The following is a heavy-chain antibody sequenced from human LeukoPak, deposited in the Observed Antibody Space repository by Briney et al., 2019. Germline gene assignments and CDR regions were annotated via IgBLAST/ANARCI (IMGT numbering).Heavy chain of an antibody. V-gene: IGHV4-39*01. CDR3: ASLRSLMTLAGLDS. CDR2: MYYSGST. J-gene: IGHJ4*02. D-gene: IGHD6-19*01. CDR1: RGSIISNNYY. Sequence: PSDTLSLTCTITRGSIISNNYYWGWIREPPGKGLEWIASMYYSGSTFYNPSLKSRVTISVDTSKNQFSLRLSSVTAADTAVYYCASLRSLMTLAGLDSWGQGTLVTVSS.